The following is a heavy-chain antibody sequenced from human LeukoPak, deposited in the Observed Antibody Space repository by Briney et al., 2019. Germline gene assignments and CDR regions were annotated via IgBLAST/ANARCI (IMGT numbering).Heavy chain of an antibody. V-gene: IGHV4-59*02. Sequence: KPSETLSLTCTVSGGSVSSYYWSWIRQPPGKGLEWIGYMYYSGSTNYNPSLKSRVTISGDTSKNQFSLKLSSVTAADTAVYYCARSPDSDRLDYWGQGTLVTVSS. J-gene: IGHJ4*02. D-gene: IGHD3-22*01. CDR2: MYYSGST. CDR3: ARSPDSDRLDY. CDR1: GGSVSSYY.